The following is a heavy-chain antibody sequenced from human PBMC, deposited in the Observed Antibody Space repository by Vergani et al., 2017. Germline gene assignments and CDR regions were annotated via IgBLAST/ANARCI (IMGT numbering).Heavy chain of an antibody. D-gene: IGHD3-10*01. CDR3: ARAGLVRGANWFDP. V-gene: IGHV4-59*01. CDR2: IYYSGST. J-gene: IGHJ5*02. CDR1: GGSISSYY. Sequence: QVQLQESGPGLVKPSETLSLTCTVSGGSISSYYWSWIRQPPGKGLEWIGYIYYSGSTNYNPSLKSRVTISVDTSKNQFSLKLSSVTAADTAEYYCARAGLVRGANWFDPWGQGTLVTVSS.